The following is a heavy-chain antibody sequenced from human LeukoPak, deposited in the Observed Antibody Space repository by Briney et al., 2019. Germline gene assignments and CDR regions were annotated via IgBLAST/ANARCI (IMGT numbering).Heavy chain of an antibody. Sequence: PGGSLRLSCAASGFTFSNYWMTWVRQAPGKGLEWVANINQDGSEEYYVYSVKGLFAISRDNAKNSLFLQMNSLRAEDTAVYYCAKTLYSSSYVLGDFDYWGQGTLVTVSS. D-gene: IGHD6-6*01. J-gene: IGHJ4*02. CDR1: GFTFSNYW. V-gene: IGHV3-7*03. CDR3: AKTLYSSSYVLGDFDY. CDR2: INQDGSEE.